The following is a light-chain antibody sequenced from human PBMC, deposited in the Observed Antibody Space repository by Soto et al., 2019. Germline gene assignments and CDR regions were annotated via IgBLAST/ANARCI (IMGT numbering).Light chain of an antibody. CDR2: RND. V-gene: IGLV1-47*01. J-gene: IGLJ3*02. CDR1: SSNIGSNY. CDR3: AAWDDSPSELL. Sequence: QSVLTQPPSASGTPGQRVTISCSGSSSNIGSNYVYWYQQVPGTAPKLLIYRNDQRPSGVPDRFSGSKSATSASLAISGLRSEDEADYSCAAWDDSPSELLFGGGTKLTVL.